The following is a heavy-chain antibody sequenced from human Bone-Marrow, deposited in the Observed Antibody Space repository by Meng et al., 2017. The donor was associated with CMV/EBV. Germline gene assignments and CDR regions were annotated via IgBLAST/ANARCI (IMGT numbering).Heavy chain of an antibody. J-gene: IGHJ4*02. V-gene: IGHV3-49*04. CDR2: IRSKTYGGTT. CDR3: TRDGHTGFDY. CDR1: GFTFGDYG. Sequence: SCTVSGFTFGDYGMIWVRQAPGKGLEWVGLIRSKTYGGTTEYAASVKGRFTISRDDSKSIAYLQMNSLKTEDTAVYYCTRDGHTGFDYWGQGTLVTASS.